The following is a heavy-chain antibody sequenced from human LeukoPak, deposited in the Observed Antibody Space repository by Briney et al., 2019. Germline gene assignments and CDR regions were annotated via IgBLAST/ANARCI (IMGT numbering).Heavy chain of an antibody. J-gene: IGHJ4*02. V-gene: IGHV1-18*01. CDR2: ISGYNDNA. CDR1: GYTFTSYC. Sequence: GASVKVSCKASGYTFTSYCISWVRQAPGQGLEWMGWISGYNDNAKYAQKVLGRVNMTTDTSTSTAYMEVRSLRSDDTAVYYCVRDVGFGALDYWGQGTLVIVSS. CDR3: VRDVGFGALDY. D-gene: IGHD4/OR15-4a*01.